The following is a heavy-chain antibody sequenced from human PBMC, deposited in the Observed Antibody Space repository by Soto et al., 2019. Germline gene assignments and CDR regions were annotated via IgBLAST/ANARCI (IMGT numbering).Heavy chain of an antibody. CDR1: GGTFGSYA. V-gene: IGHV1-69*13. CDR3: ARTGVGGSGISYGMDV. D-gene: IGHD3-10*01. Sequence: GVSAEVCWKASGGTFGSYAISWVRQAPGKGLEWMGGIIPIFGTANYAQKFQGRVTITADESTSTAYMELSSLRSEDTAVYYCARTGVGGSGISYGMDVWGQGTTVTVSS. CDR2: IIPIFGTA. J-gene: IGHJ6*02.